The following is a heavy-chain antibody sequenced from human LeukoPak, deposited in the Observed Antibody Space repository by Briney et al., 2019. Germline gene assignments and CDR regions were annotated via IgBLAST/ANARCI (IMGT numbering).Heavy chain of an antibody. J-gene: IGHJ2*01. D-gene: IGHD3-3*01. Sequence: GGSLRLSCAASGFTFSSYSMNWVRQAPGKGLEWVSSISSSSSYIYYADSVKGRFTISRDNAKNSLYLQMNSLRAEDTAVYYCARDYDFWSFIGYFDLWRRGTLVTVCS. CDR2: ISSSSSYI. V-gene: IGHV3-21*01. CDR1: GFTFSSYS. CDR3: ARDYDFWSFIGYFDL.